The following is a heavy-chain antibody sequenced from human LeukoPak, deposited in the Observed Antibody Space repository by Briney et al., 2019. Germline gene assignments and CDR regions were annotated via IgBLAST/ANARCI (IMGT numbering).Heavy chain of an antibody. J-gene: IGHJ4*02. Sequence: GGSLRLSCAASGFTFSSYWMSWVRQAPGKGLEWVANIKQDGSEKYYVDSVKGRFTISRDNAKNSLYLQMNSPRAEDTAVYYCAREGDTMVRGPRESYWGQGPWSPSPQ. CDR2: IKQDGSEK. V-gene: IGHV3-7*01. D-gene: IGHD3-10*01. CDR1: GFTFSSYW. CDR3: AREGDTMVRGPRESY.